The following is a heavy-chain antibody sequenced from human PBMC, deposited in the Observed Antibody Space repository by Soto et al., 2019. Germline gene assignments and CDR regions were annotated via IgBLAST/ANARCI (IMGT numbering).Heavy chain of an antibody. CDR1: GFTFSSYG. J-gene: IGHJ4*02. Sequence: QVQLVESGGGVVQPGRSLRLSCAASGFTFSSYGMHWVRQAPGKGLEWVAVIWYDGSNKYYADSVKGRFTISRDNSKNTLYLQMNSLRAEDTAVFYCARTMTTVTTMDYWGQGTLVTVSS. CDR2: IWYDGSNK. V-gene: IGHV3-33*01. D-gene: IGHD4-17*01. CDR3: ARTMTTVTTMDY.